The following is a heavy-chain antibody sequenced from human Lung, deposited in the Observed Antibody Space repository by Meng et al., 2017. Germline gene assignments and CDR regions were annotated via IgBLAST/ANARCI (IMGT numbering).Heavy chain of an antibody. V-gene: IGHV1-18*04. Sequence: QVHPVQSGSEVKEPGASVKVSCKSSDYTFTGYGVSWVRQAPGQGLEWMAWLGAHDGDRSHAPRFQGRVTVTADRLTATSFMELRNLRYDDTAVYYCARGTPGRSYSDFWGQGTLVTVSS. CDR3: ARGTPGRSYSDF. CDR1: DYTFTGYG. J-gene: IGHJ4*02. D-gene: IGHD3-10*01. CDR2: LGAHDGDR.